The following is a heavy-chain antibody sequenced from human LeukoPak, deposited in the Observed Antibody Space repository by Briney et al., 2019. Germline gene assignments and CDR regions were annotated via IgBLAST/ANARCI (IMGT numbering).Heavy chain of an antibody. V-gene: IGHV3-23*01. D-gene: IGHD3-22*01. CDR1: GFTFSSFA. Sequence: GGSLRLSCAASGFTFSSFAMSWVRQAPGKGLDWVSTITDSGANTYYADSVKGRFTISRDNSGTTLFLQMNSLRVEDAALYYCAKAPPIITLIGFGYYFDPWGQGTLVTVSS. CDR2: ITDSGANT. J-gene: IGHJ4*02. CDR3: AKAPPIITLIGFGYYFDP.